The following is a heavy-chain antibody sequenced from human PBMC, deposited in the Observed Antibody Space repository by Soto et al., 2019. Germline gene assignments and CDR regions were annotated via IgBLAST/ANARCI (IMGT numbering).Heavy chain of an antibody. V-gene: IGHV1-2*02. J-gene: IGHJ6*02. D-gene: IGHD4-4*01. CDR1: GYTFTGYY. Sequence: GASVKVSCKASGYTFTGYYVHWVREAPGQGLEWMGWINPETGGTSYAQKFQGRVTLSRNTSINTAYLELSSLRFDDAAVYYCASGDQYSNYYYGMDVWGQGTTVTVSS. CDR3: ASGDQYSNYYYGMDV. CDR2: INPETGGT.